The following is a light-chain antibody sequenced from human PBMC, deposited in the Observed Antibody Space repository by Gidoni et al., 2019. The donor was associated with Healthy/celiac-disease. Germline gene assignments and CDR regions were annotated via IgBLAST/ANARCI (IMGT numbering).Light chain of an antibody. V-gene: IGLV2-23*02. CDR2: EVS. CDR3: CSYAGSSTWV. J-gene: IGLJ3*02. Sequence: QSALTQPASVSGSPGQSITVSCTGTSSDVGSSNLVSWYQQHPGKAPKLMIYEVSKRPSGVSNRFSGSKSGNTASLTISVLQAEDEADYYCCSYAGSSTWVFGGGTKLTVL. CDR1: SSDVGSSNL.